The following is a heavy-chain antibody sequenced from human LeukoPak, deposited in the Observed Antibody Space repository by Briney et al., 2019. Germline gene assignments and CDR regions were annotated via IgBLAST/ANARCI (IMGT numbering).Heavy chain of an antibody. D-gene: IGHD4-17*01. CDR2: IDSGGST. Sequence: GGSLRLSCAASGFTVSSNYMIWVRQAPGKGLEWVSVIDSGGSTYYADSVKGRFTISRDNAKNSLYLQMNSLRAEDTAVYYCARDLGDPDDYWGQGTLVTVSS. V-gene: IGHV3-53*01. CDR1: GFTVSSNY. J-gene: IGHJ4*02. CDR3: ARDLGDPDDY.